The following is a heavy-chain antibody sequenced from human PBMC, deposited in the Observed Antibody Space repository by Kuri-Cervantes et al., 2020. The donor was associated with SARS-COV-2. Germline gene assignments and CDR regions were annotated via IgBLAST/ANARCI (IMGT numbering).Heavy chain of an antibody. CDR1: GHTFTTHH. V-gene: IGHV1-46*01. CDR3: ARTEWELDY. Sequence: ASVKVSCKASGHTFTTHHLHWVRQAPGQGLEWMGIINPSDGSTNYAQKFQGRITMTRNTSISTAYMELSSLRSEDTAVYYCARTEWELDYWGQGTLVTVSS. CDR2: INPSDGST. D-gene: IGHD1-26*01. J-gene: IGHJ4*02.